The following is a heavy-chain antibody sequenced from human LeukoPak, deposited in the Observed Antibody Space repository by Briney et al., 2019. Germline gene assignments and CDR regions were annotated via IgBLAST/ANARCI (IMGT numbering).Heavy chain of an antibody. D-gene: IGHD1-26*01. J-gene: IGHJ4*02. CDR3: ARDLSGSYTEFDY. V-gene: IGHV1-2*02. CDR2: ISPNSGGT. Sequence: ASVKVSCKASGYTFTDNYMHWVRRAPGQGLEWMGWISPNSGGTNYAQKFQGRVTMTRDTSISTAYMELSRLKSDDTAVYYCARDLSGSYTEFDYWGQGTLVTVSS. CDR1: GYTFTDNY.